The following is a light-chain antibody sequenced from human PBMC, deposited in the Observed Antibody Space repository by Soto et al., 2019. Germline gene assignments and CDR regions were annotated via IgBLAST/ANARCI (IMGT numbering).Light chain of an antibody. CDR1: SIDVGAYKY. V-gene: IGLV2-8*01. CDR2: EVT. Sequence: QSALTQPPSASGSPGQSVTISCTGTSIDVGAYKYVSWYQQYPGKATKLMIYEVTKRPSGVPDRFSGSKSGNTASLTVSGIQSEDEDDYYFTSYVCKDILGFGGGTKVPVL. CDR3: TSYVCKDILG. J-gene: IGLJ3*02.